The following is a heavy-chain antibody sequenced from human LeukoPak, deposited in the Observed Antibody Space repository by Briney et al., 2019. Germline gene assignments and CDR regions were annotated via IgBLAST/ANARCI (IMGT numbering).Heavy chain of an antibody. V-gene: IGHV3-30*03. D-gene: IGHD3-10*01. CDR3: ARYFYGSGSYLNGAFDL. Sequence: PGGSLRLSCAASGFTFSSYDMHWVRQAPGKGLEWVAVISYDGSNKYYADSVKGRFTISRDNSKNTLYLQMNSLRAKDTAVYYCARYFYGSGSYLNGAFDLWGQGTMATVSS. CDR2: ISYDGSNK. CDR1: GFTFSSYD. J-gene: IGHJ3*01.